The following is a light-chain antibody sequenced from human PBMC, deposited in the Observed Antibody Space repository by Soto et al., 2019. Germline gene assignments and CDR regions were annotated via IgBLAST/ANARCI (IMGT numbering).Light chain of an antibody. V-gene: IGKV1-39*01. CDR1: QSISSY. Sequence: DIQITHSPASLSASVGDRVTITFRASQSISSYLNWYQQKPGKAPKLLIYAASSLQSGVPSRFSGSGSGTDFTLTISSLQPEDFATYYCKQSYSTRKFGQGTKVDIK. CDR3: KQSYSTRK. CDR2: AAS. J-gene: IGKJ1*01.